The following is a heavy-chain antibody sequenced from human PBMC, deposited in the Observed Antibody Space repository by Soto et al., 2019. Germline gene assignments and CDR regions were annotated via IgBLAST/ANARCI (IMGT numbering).Heavy chain of an antibody. CDR3: ARCTREGWYFDL. CDR1: SGSFSGYY. Sequence: QVQLHQWGAGLLKPSETLSLTCAVYSGSFSGYYWTWIRQPPGKGLEWIGEIIHSGSASYNPSLRSRVTISVDTSKNQFSLKLSSVTAADTAIYYGARCTREGWYFDLWGRGTLVTVSS. CDR2: IIHSGSA. V-gene: IGHV4-34*12. J-gene: IGHJ2*01.